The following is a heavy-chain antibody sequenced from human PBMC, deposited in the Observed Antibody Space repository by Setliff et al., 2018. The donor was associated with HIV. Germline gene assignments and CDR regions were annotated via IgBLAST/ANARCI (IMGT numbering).Heavy chain of an antibody. J-gene: IGHJ4*02. D-gene: IGHD3-3*01. CDR1: GFTSSSYG. Sequence: PGESLKISCAASGFTSSSYGIHWVRQAPGKGLEWVAVISYDGSNKYYADSVKGRFTISRDNSKNTLYLQMNSLRAEDTAFYFCARVSISFGVIIRYYFDYWGQGTLVTVSS. CDR2: ISYDGSNK. CDR3: ARVSISFGVIIRYYFDY. V-gene: IGHV3-30*03.